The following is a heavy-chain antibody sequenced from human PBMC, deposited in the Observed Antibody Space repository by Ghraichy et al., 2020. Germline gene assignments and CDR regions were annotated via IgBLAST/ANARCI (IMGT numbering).Heavy chain of an antibody. CDR3: ARVGGYCSSTSCYTGYYYYGMDV. Sequence: GGSLRLSCAASGFTVSSNYMSWVRQAPGKGLEWVSVIYSGGSTYYADSVKGRFTISRDNSKNTLYLQMNSLRAEDTAVYYCARVGGYCSSTSCYTGYYYYGMDVWGQGTTVTVSS. CDR1: GFTVSSNY. J-gene: IGHJ6*02. V-gene: IGHV3-53*01. CDR2: IYSGGST. D-gene: IGHD2-2*02.